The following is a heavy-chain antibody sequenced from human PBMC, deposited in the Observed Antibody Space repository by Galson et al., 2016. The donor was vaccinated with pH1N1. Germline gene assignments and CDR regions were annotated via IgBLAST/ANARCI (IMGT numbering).Heavy chain of an antibody. D-gene: IGHD3-10*01. CDR1: GGTFTNYA. Sequence: SVKVSCKASGGTFTNYAINWVRQAPGQGLEWMGGLIPILGTPDYAQTLQGRVTITADENTNTAYMEMNSLRAEDTAVYHCAKDRLVLLWFGESTVDFWGQGTLVTVSS. V-gene: IGHV1-69*13. J-gene: IGHJ4*02. CDR3: AKDRLVLLWFGESTVDF. CDR2: LIPILGTP.